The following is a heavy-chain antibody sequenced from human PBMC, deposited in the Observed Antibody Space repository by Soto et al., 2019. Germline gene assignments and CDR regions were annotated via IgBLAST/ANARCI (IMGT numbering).Heavy chain of an antibody. Sequence: SETLSLTCTVSGGSVSSGSYYWSWIRQPPGKGLEWIGYIYYSGSTNYNPSLKSRVTISVDSSKNQFSLKLSSVTAADTAVYYCARAGGITMIVVALSDTFDIWGQGTMVTVSS. CDR3: ARAGGITMIVVALSDTFDI. D-gene: IGHD3-22*01. J-gene: IGHJ3*02. CDR1: GGSVSSGSYY. CDR2: IYYSGST. V-gene: IGHV4-61*01.